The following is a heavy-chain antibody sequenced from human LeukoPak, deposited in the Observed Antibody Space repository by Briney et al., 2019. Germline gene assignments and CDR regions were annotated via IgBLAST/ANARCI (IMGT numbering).Heavy chain of an antibody. CDR2: FYSSGSI. Sequence: SQTLSLTCTVSGASITSGSYYWSWIRQPAGRGLEWIGHFYSSGSINYNPSLRSRVTIPVDTSKNQFSLKLSSVTAADTAVYYCARGHSDAFDIWGQGTMVTVSS. CDR3: ARGHSDAFDI. V-gene: IGHV4-61*09. J-gene: IGHJ3*02. CDR1: GASITSGSYY.